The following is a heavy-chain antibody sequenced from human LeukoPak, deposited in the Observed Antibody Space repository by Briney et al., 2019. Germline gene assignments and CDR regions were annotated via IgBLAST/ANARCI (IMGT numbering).Heavy chain of an antibody. D-gene: IGHD3-22*01. CDR2: IIPIFGTA. Sequence: ASVKVSCKASGGTFSSYAISWVRQAPGQGLEWMGGIIPIFGTANYAQKFQGRVTITADKSTSTAYMELSSLRSEDTAVYYCARVSRYYDSSGFDYWGQGTLVTVSS. V-gene: IGHV1-69*06. CDR3: ARVSRYYDSSGFDY. J-gene: IGHJ4*02. CDR1: GGTFSSYA.